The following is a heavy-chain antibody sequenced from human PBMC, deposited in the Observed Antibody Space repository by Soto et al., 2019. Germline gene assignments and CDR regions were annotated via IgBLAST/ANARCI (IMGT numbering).Heavy chain of an antibody. D-gene: IGHD1-26*01. V-gene: IGHV3-21*01. J-gene: IGHJ3*02. CDR3: ARDLEWELLDAFDI. CDR2: ISSSSSYI. Sequence: GGSLRLSCAASGFTFSSYSMNWVRQAPGKGLEWVSSISSSSSYIYYADSVKGRFTISRDNAKNSLYLQMNSLRDEDTAVYYCARDLEWELLDAFDIWGQRTMVTVSS. CDR1: GFTFSSYS.